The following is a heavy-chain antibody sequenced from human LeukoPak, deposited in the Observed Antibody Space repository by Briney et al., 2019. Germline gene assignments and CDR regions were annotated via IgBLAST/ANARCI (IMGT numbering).Heavy chain of an antibody. Sequence: SGGSPRLSCAASGFTFSSYAMSWVRQAPGKGLEWVSAISGSGGSTYYADSVKGRFTISRDNSKNTLYLQMNSLRAEDTAVYYCAKDSSGWYIFDYWGQGTLVTVSS. J-gene: IGHJ4*02. V-gene: IGHV3-23*01. CDR1: GFTFSSYA. D-gene: IGHD6-19*01. CDR3: AKDSSGWYIFDY. CDR2: ISGSGGST.